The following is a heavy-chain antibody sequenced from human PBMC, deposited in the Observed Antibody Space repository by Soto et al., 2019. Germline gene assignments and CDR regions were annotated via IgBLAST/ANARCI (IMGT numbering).Heavy chain of an antibody. CDR2: IGYSGAT. J-gene: IGHJ5*02. Sequence: SETLSLTCTVSGGSITSGGPFWSWIRQHPGKGPEWIAFIGYSGATSYNPSLASRVTISADTYKSQFSLNLRSVTAADTAVYYCARGGASSKWFAPWGQGXLVTVYS. CDR3: ARGGASSKWFAP. CDR1: GGSITSGGPF. V-gene: IGHV4-31*03. D-gene: IGHD2-15*01.